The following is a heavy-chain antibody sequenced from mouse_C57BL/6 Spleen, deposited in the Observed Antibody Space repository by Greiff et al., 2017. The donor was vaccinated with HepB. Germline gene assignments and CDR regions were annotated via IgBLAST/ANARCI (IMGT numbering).Heavy chain of an antibody. CDR2: FHPYNDDT. CDR1: GYTFTTYP. J-gene: IGHJ2*01. V-gene: IGHV1-47*01. CDR3: ARRGGQRYYFDY. D-gene: IGHD3-3*01. Sequence: QVQLKESGAELVKPGASVKMSCKASGYTFTTYPIEWMKQNHGKSLEWIGNFHPYNDDTKYNEKFKGKATLTVEKSSSTVYLELSRLTSDDSAVYYCARRGGQRYYFDYWGQGTTLTVSS.